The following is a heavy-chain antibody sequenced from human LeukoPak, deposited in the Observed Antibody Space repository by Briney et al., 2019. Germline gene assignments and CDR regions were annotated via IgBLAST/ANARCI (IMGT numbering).Heavy chain of an antibody. CDR1: GFTFSSYD. D-gene: IGHD5-18*01. CDR2: IGTAGDT. CDR3: AKDPPSVFRGYSLHQAGY. V-gene: IGHV3-13*01. J-gene: IGHJ4*02. Sequence: GGSLRLSCAASGFTFSSYDMHWVRQATGKGLEWVSAIGTAGDTYYPGSVKGRFTISRENAKNSLYLQMNSLRAEDTAVYYCAKDPPSVFRGYSLHQAGYWGQGTLVTVSS.